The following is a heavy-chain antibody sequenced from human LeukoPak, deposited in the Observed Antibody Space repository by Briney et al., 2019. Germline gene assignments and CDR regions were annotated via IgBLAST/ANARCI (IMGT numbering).Heavy chain of an antibody. CDR2: ISYDGSNK. D-gene: IGHD3-22*01. CDR3: ARLPHYYDSSGYQVGRAFDY. V-gene: IGHV3-30*03. CDR1: GFTFSSYG. Sequence: GGSLRLSCAASGFTFSSYGMHWVRQAPGKGLEWVAVISYDGSNKYYADSVKGRFTISRDNSKNTLYLQMNSLRAEDTAVYYCARLPHYYDSSGYQVGRAFDYWGQGTLVTVSS. J-gene: IGHJ4*02.